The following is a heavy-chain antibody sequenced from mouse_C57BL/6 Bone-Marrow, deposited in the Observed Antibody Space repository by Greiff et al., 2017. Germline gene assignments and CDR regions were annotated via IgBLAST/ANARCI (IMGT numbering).Heavy chain of an antibody. CDR2: IYPGSGST. V-gene: IGHV1-55*01. Sequence: QVQLQQPGAELVKPGASVKMSCKASGYTFTSYWITWVKQRPGQGLEWIGDIYPGSGSTNYNEKFKSKATLTADKSSSTAYMELRSLTSEDSAVYFCARATIMVTTGRFAYWGQGTLVTVSA. CDR3: ARATIMVTTGRFAY. D-gene: IGHD2-2*01. J-gene: IGHJ3*01. CDR1: GYTFTSYW.